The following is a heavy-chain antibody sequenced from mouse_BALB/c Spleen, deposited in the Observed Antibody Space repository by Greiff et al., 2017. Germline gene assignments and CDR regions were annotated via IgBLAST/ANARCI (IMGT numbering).Heavy chain of an antibody. D-gene: IGHD2-1*01. CDR3: ARAGGNRGWFAY. Sequence: VQLQQSGPELVRPGVSVKISCKGSSYTFTDYAMHWVKQSHAKSLEWIGVISTYYGNTNYNQKFKGKATMTVDKSSSTAYMELARLTSEDSAVYYCARAGGNRGWFAYWGQGTLVTVAA. CDR1: SYTFTDYA. J-gene: IGHJ3*01. CDR2: ISTYYGNT. V-gene: IGHV1-67*01.